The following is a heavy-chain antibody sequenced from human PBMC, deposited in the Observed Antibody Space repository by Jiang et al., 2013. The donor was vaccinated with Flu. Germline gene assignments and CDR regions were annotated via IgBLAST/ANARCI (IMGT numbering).Heavy chain of an antibody. CDR3: ARLGEVAY. CDR2: IIGSGTST. D-gene: IGHD3-16*01. CDR1: GFTFNSYA. Sequence: QLLESGGGLVQPGGSLRLSCAASGFTFNSYAMTWVRQAPGKGLEWVSSIIGSGTSTYYADSVKGRFTISRDNSKNTLYLQMNSLKVDDTAVYYCARLGEVAYWGQGTLATVSS. V-gene: IGHV3-23*01. J-gene: IGHJ4*02.